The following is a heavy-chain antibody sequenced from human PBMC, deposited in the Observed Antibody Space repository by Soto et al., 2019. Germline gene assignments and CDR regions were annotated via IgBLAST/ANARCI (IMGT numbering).Heavy chain of an antibody. CDR3: ARSSGGSSWYPPDY. J-gene: IGHJ4*02. CDR2: VANDGSTQ. V-gene: IGHV3-30*03. CDR1: GFTFSSYG. Sequence: QVQLVESGGGVVQPGRSLRLSCAASGFTFSSYGMQWVRQSPGEGPEWVAIVANDGSTQYYAESVKGRLTISRDNSKKTVFLEMDSLRPEDTAVYYCARSSGGSSWYPPDYWGQGTLVTVSS. D-gene: IGHD6-13*01.